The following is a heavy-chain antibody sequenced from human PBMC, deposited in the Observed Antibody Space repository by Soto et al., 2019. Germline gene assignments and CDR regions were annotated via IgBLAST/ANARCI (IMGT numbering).Heavy chain of an antibody. Sequence: ASVKVSCKASGYNFNYYSISWIREAPGQGLEWMGWSSAYNGNSEFADRFKGRLFMTTDTSTSTAYMDLGSLTSDDTAVYYCAMVDNYVTPTPQDVWGQGTTVTVSS. D-gene: IGHD3-16*01. CDR2: SSAYNGNS. V-gene: IGHV1-18*04. J-gene: IGHJ6*02. CDR1: GYNFNYYS. CDR3: AMVDNYVTPTPQDV.